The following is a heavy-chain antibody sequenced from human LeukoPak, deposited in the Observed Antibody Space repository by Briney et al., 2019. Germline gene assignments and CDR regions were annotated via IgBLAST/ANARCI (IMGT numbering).Heavy chain of an antibody. Sequence: PGGSPRLSCAASGFTFSSSWMNWVRQAPGKGLQWVGNINPEGSQTRFVDSVMGRFTMSKDNAKNALYLQMNNLRVEDTAVFYCAAWTDRGYNFWGQGTVVTVSS. J-gene: IGHJ4*02. CDR3: AAWTDRGYNF. CDR1: GFTFSSSW. CDR2: INPEGSQT. D-gene: IGHD5-24*01. V-gene: IGHV3-7*01.